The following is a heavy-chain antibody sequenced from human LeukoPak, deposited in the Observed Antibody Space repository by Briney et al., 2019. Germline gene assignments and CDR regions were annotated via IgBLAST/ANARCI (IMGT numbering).Heavy chain of an antibody. Sequence: SETLSLTCTVSGGSIHNYYWNWIRQPPGKGLEWIGYFSYSGSTNYNPSLKSRVTISEDTSKNQFSLKLSSVTAADTAVYYCARDLYYYYYMDVWGKGTTVTVSS. CDR1: GGSIHNYY. V-gene: IGHV4-59*12. CDR3: ARDLYYYYYMDV. J-gene: IGHJ6*03. CDR2: FSYSGST.